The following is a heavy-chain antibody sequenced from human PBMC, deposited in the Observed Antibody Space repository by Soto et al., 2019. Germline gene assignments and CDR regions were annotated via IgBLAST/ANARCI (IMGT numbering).Heavy chain of an antibody. CDR2: IIPILGIA. J-gene: IGHJ4*02. D-gene: IGHD6-6*01. V-gene: IGHV1-69*02. CDR3: AGEGGRIAARPGYYFDY. Sequence: QVQLVQSGAEVKKPGSSVKVSCKASGGTFSSYTISWVRQAPGQGLEWMGRIIPILGIANYAQKFQGRVTITADKSTSTAYMELSSLRSEDTAVYYCAGEGGRIAARPGYYFDYWGQGTLVTVSS. CDR1: GGTFSSYT.